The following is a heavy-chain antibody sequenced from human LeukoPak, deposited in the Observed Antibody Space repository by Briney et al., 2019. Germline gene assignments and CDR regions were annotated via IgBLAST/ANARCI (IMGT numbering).Heavy chain of an antibody. CDR1: GYAFTSYG. V-gene: IGHV1-18*01. Sequence: ASVKVSCKASGYAFTSYGISWVRQAPGQGLEWMGWISVYNGNTNYAQKLQGRVTMTTDTSTSTAYMELRSLRSDDTAVYYCARDLTGYYPFDYWGQGTLVTVSS. CDR3: ARDLTGYYPFDY. CDR2: ISVYNGNT. D-gene: IGHD3-9*01. J-gene: IGHJ4*02.